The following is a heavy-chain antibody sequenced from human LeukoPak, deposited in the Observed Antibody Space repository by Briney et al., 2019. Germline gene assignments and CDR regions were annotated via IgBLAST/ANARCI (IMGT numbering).Heavy chain of an antibody. CDR3: AKDWEIVVVTAIGSNFDY. V-gene: IGHV3-23*01. CDR2: ISGSGGST. J-gene: IGHJ4*02. CDR1: GFTFSSYA. Sequence: GGSLRLSCAPSGFTFSSYAMSWVRQAPGKGLEWVSAISGSGGSTYYADSVKGRFTISRDNSKNTLYLQMNSLRAEDTAVYYCAKDWEIVVVTAIGSNFDYWGQGTLVTVSS. D-gene: IGHD2-21*02.